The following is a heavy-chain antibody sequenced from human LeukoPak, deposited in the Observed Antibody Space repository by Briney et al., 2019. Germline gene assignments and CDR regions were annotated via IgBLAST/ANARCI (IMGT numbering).Heavy chain of an antibody. CDR3: ARDLTIFSRFDP. D-gene: IGHD3-3*01. J-gene: IGHJ5*02. V-gene: IGHV1-2*06. CDR1: GYTFTGYY. Sequence: ASVKVSCKASGYTFTGYYMHWVRQAPGQGLGWMGRINPNSGGTNYAQKFQGRVTMTRDTSISTAYMELSSLRSEDTAVYYCARDLTIFSRFDPWGQGTLVTVSS. CDR2: INPNSGGT.